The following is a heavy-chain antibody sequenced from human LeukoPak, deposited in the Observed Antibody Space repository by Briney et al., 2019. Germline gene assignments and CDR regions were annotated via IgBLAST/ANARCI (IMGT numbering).Heavy chain of an antibody. Sequence: KPSETLSLTCTVSGGSISSYYWSWIRQPPGKGLEWIGYIYYSGSTNYNPSLKSRVTISVDTSKNQFSLKLSSVTAADTAVYYCARDYGIAVAGRDYYYYMDVWGKGTTVTISS. CDR1: GGSISSYY. CDR2: IYYSGST. D-gene: IGHD6-19*01. CDR3: ARDYGIAVAGRDYYYYMDV. V-gene: IGHV4-59*01. J-gene: IGHJ6*03.